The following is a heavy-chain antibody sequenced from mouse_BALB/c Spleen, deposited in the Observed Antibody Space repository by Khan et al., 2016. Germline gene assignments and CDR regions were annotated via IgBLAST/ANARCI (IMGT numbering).Heavy chain of an antibody. Sequence: EVELVESGGGLVKPGGSLRLSCAASGFTFSVYYMYWVRQTPEKRLEWVATISDGGTYTYYPDSVKGRFTISRDNAKNILYLQMSSLKSEDTAMYYCARDRYSNHYYAMDYWGQGTSVTVSS. CDR2: ISDGGTYT. CDR1: GFTFSVYY. V-gene: IGHV5-4*02. J-gene: IGHJ4*01. CDR3: ARDRYSNHYYAMDY. D-gene: IGHD2-5*01.